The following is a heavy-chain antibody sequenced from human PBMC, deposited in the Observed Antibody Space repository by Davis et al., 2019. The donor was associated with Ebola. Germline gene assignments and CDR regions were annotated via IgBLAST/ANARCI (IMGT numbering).Heavy chain of an antibody. J-gene: IGHJ6*02. V-gene: IGHV4-38-2*02. CDR2: IYHSGST. Sequence: PGGSLRLSCTVSGYSISSGYYWGWIRQPPGKGLEWIGSIYHSGSTYYNPSLKSRVTISVDTSKNQFSLKLSSVTAADTAVYYCARGEDVLRYFDWFYADYGMDVWGQGTTVTVSS. CDR3: ARGEDVLRYFDWFYADYGMDV. D-gene: IGHD3-9*01. CDR1: GYSISSGYY.